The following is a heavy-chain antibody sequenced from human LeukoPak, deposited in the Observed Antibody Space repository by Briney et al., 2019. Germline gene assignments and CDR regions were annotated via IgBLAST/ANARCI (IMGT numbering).Heavy chain of an antibody. J-gene: IGHJ4*02. CDR1: GYSFSTYW. D-gene: IGHD3-22*01. CDR3: ARPAGSSGFLDY. V-gene: IGHV5-51*01. CDR2: IYLGDSST. Sequence: GESLKISCKGSGYSFSTYWIAWVRQMPGKGIEWMGLIYLGDSSTRYSPSFQGQVTISADKSISTAYLQWSSLKASDTAMYYCARPAGSSGFLDYWGQGTLVTVSS.